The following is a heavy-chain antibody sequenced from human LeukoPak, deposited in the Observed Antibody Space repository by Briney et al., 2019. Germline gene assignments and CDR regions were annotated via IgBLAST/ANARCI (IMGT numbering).Heavy chain of an antibody. V-gene: IGHV3-11*01. CDR2: ISSSGSTT. CDR1: GFTFSDYY. CDR3: ARDSQVDYDFWSGLKGVDY. J-gene: IGHJ4*02. Sequence: GGSLRLSCAASGFTFSDYYMSWIRQAPGKGLEWVSYISSSGSTTYYADSVKGRFTISRDNAKNSLYLQMNSLRAEDTAVYYCARDSQVDYDFWSGLKGVDYWGQGTLVTVSS. D-gene: IGHD3-3*01.